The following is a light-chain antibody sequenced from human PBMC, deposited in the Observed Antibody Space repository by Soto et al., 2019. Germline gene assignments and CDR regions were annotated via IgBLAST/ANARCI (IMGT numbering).Light chain of an antibody. CDR1: SSDVGGYKF. J-gene: IGLJ2*01. Sequence: QSALTQPASVSGSPGQSITISCSGTSSDVGGYKFVSWYQHHPGKAPKLIIYEVTNRPSGISHRFSASKSGNTASLIISGLQAEDEADYFCSAYSSSSKLLFGGGTKVTVL. V-gene: IGLV2-14*01. CDR2: EVT. CDR3: SAYSSSSKLL.